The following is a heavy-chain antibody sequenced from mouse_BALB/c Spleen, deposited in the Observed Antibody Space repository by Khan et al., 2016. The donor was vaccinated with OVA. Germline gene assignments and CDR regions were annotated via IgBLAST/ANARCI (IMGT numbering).Heavy chain of an antibody. V-gene: IGHV5-6-5*01. CDR3: TGGLFLYYFDY. CDR2: ISSGGFT. CDR1: GFTFSSYA. D-gene: IGHD6-1*01. J-gene: IGHJ2*01. Sequence: EVELVESGGGLVKPGGSLKLSCAASGFTFSSYAMSWVRQTPETRLEWVASISSGGFTYYPDSVKGRFTISRDNARDILYLQMSSLRSEDTAIYYCTGGLFLYYFDYWGKGTTLTVSS.